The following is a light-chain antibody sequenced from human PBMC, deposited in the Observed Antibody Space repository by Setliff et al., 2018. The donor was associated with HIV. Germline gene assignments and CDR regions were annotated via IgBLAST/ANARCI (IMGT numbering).Light chain of an antibody. Sequence: DIQMTQSPSTLSASVGDRVTITCRASQSISTWLAWYQQKPGKAPEVLIYKASFLASGVPSSFSGSGSGTEFTLNISSLQPDDFATYYCQQYLGYPYTFGQGTKVDIK. J-gene: IGKJ2*01. V-gene: IGKV1-5*03. CDR3: QQYLGYPYT. CDR1: QSISTW. CDR2: KAS.